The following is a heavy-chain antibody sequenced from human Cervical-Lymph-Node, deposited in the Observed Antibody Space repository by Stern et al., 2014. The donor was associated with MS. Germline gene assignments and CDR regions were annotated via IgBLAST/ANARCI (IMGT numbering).Heavy chain of an antibody. CDR2: INPANGDT. CDR1: GYTFTSYA. D-gene: IGHD6-13*01. J-gene: IGHJ5*02. CDR3: GRGQQSFDP. Sequence: VQLVESGAEGKKPGASGKVSCKGSGYTFTSYAIPWVRQAPGQRLEWMGRINPANGDTYYSEKFQGRVTFTRDTSANTAYMELFSLTSEDTTVYYCGRGQQSFDPWGQGTLVTVSA. V-gene: IGHV1-3*01.